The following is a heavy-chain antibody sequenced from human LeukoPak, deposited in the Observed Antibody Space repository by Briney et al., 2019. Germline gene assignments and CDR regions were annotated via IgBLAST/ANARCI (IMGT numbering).Heavy chain of an antibody. Sequence: GASVKVSCKASGYTFTSYYMHSVRQAPGQGLEWMGIINPSGGSTSYAQKFQGRVTMTRDMSTSTVYMELSSLRSEDTAVYYCARDGGEWELLGDFDYWGQGTLVTVSS. CDR3: ARDGGEWELLGDFDY. D-gene: IGHD1-26*01. V-gene: IGHV1-46*01. CDR2: INPSGGST. J-gene: IGHJ4*02. CDR1: GYTFTSYY.